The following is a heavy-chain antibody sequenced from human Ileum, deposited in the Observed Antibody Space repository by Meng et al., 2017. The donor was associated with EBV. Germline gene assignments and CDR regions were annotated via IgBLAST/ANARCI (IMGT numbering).Heavy chain of an antibody. V-gene: IGHV4-4*02. J-gene: IGHJ4*02. CDR2: TSHSGST. D-gene: IGHD3-22*01. CDR1: GGSISRSDW. CDR3: ASSDYYRSDY. Sequence: VERQGYGPGLCKPSGTLSLPCAVSGGSISRSDWWSWVRQPPGKGLEWIGETSHSGSTNYSPSLKSRVTISLDKSKNQLSLKLNSVTAADTAVYYCASSDYYRSDYWGQGTLVTVSS.